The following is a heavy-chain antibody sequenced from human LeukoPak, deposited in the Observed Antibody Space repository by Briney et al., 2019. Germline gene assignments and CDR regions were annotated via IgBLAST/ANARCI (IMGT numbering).Heavy chain of an antibody. Sequence: GGSLRLSCAASGFNFNKYEMNWVRQAPGKGLEWISYINGRGATIENADSVRGRFTISRDNAKNSLFLQMNSLRAEDTAVYYCAKRGPAGAGKSPDYFDYWGQGTLVTVSS. CDR3: AKRGPAGAGKSPDYFDY. CDR2: INGRGATI. CDR1: GFNFNKYE. J-gene: IGHJ4*02. D-gene: IGHD6-19*01. V-gene: IGHV3-48*03.